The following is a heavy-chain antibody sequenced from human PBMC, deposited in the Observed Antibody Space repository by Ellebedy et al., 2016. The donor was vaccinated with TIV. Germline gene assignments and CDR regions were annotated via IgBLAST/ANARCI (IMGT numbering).Heavy chain of an antibody. CDR3: ATETFIDVDLEVWGVSDM. V-gene: IGHV3-66*01. J-gene: IGHJ3*02. D-gene: IGHD1-1*01. Sequence: GESLKISCAVSGFTVNSNYMSWVRQAPGKGLEWVSSIYVDGTTYYADSVRGRFTISRDTSKNTLNLQINGLRAEDTAVYFCATETFIDVDLEVWGVSDMWGQGTMVAVSS. CDR1: GFTVNSNY. CDR2: IYVDGTT.